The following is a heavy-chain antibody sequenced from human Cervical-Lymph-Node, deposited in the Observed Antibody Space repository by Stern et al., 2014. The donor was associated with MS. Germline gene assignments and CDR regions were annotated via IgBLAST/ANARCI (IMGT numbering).Heavy chain of an antibody. D-gene: IGHD6-13*01. Sequence: QLQLQESGPGLVKPSQTLSLTCTVSGGSISSGGYHWSWISQQPGKGLEWIGHIYYSGSTYSNPSLKSRVTISVDTSKNQFSLKLSSVTAADTAVYYCARDRGEIAAAGTFDYWGQGTLVTVSS. V-gene: IGHV4-31*03. CDR1: GGSISSGGYH. CDR2: IYYSGST. CDR3: ARDRGEIAAAGTFDY. J-gene: IGHJ4*02.